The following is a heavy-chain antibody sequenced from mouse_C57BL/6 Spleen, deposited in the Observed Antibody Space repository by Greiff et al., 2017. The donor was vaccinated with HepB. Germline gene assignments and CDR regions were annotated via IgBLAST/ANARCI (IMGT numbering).Heavy chain of an antibody. CDR3: ARRGHYYGSRESDWYFDV. CDR2: INSDGGST. Sequence: VQLKESGGGLVQPGESLKLSCESNEYEFPSHDMSWVRKTPEKRLELVAAINSDGGSTYYPDTMERRFIISRDNTKKTLYLQMSSLRSEDTALYYCARRGHYYGSRESDWYFDVWGTGTTVTVSS. J-gene: IGHJ1*03. D-gene: IGHD1-1*01. CDR1: EYEFPSHD. V-gene: IGHV5-2*01.